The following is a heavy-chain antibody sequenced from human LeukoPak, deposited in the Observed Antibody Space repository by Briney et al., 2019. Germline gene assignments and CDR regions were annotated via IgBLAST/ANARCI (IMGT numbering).Heavy chain of an antibody. V-gene: IGHV3-23*01. Sequence: GGSLRLSCAASGFTFRSYSMSWVRQAPGRGPEWVSSISGSGGYTYYADSVQGRFTISRDNSKNTLSLQMNSLRAEDAAIYYCATSPDIEASGTLYYLDFWGQGTLVSVSS. D-gene: IGHD1-14*01. CDR3: ATSPDIEASGTLYYLDF. CDR2: ISGSGGYT. CDR1: GFTFRSYS. J-gene: IGHJ4*02.